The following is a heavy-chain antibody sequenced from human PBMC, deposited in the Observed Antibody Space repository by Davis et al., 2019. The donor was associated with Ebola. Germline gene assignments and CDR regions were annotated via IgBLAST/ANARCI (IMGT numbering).Heavy chain of an antibody. V-gene: IGHV4-59*11. CDR3: AMLAAPPEGWFDP. Sequence: PSETLSLTCSVTGGSISILYWSWIRQPPGKGLEWIGYISYSGSTNYNPSLKSRVTISADTSKNQFSLKLSSVTAADTAVYYCAMLAAPPEGWFDPWGQGTLVTVSS. CDR1: GGSISILY. J-gene: IGHJ5*02. D-gene: IGHD6-13*01. CDR2: ISYSGST.